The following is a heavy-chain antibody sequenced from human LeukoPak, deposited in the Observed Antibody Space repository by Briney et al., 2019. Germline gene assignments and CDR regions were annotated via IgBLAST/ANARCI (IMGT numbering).Heavy chain of an antibody. V-gene: IGHV4-30-2*01. CDR3: ARGWDSSGYLIDY. D-gene: IGHD3-22*01. CDR1: GGSISSGGYS. J-gene: IGHJ4*02. CDR2: IYHSGST. Sequence: KTSQTLSLTCAVSGGSISSGGYSWSWIRQPPGKGLEWIGYIYHSGSTNYNPSLKSRVTISVDTSKNQFSLKLSSVTAADTAVYYCARGWDSSGYLIDYWGQGTLVTVSS.